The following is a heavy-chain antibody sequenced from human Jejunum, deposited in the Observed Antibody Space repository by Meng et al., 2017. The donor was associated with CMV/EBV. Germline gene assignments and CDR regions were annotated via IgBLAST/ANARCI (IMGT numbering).Heavy chain of an antibody. CDR2: ISHDGSST. D-gene: IGHD6-13*01. V-gene: IGHV3-74*01. CDR3: ARGPDHSSRWYGLDS. J-gene: IGHJ4*02. CDR1: GCTVTTW. Sequence: SGCTVTTWMHWVRQAPGEGLVWVARISHDGSSTTYADSVKGRFTLSRDNAKNTLFLQMNSLRVEDTAVYFCARGPDHSSRWYGLDSWGQGTLVTVSS.